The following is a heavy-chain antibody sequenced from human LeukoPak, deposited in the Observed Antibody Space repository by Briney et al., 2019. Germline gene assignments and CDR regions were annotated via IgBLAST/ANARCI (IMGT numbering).Heavy chain of an antibody. Sequence: ASVKVSCKASGYTFTSYDINWVRQATGQGLKWMGWMNPNSGNTGYAQKFQGRVTMTRNTSISTAYMELSSLRSEDTAAYYCARVGGDSSGYYYFDYWGQGTLVTVSS. CDR2: MNPNSGNT. CDR1: GYTFTSYD. J-gene: IGHJ4*02. V-gene: IGHV1-8*01. CDR3: ARVGGDSSGYYYFDY. D-gene: IGHD3-22*01.